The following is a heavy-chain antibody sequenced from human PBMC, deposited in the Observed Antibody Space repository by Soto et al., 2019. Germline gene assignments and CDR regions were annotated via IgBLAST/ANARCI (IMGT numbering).Heavy chain of an antibody. J-gene: IGHJ4*02. V-gene: IGHV4-39*01. Sequence: SDTLSLTCTVSGGSISNSSYYWGWIRQPPGKGLEWIGSIYYSGSTYYNPSLKSRVTISVDTSKNQFSLKLSSVTAADQAVYYCAIFRKLGFSGIEVACIFDYWGQG. D-gene: IGHD6-19*01. CDR2: IYYSGST. CDR1: GGSISNSSYY. CDR3: AIFRKLGFSGIEVACIFDY.